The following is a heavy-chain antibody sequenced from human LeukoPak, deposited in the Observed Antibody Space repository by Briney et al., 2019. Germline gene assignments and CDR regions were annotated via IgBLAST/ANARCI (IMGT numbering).Heavy chain of an antibody. CDR3: ARAESDYYYYMDV. V-gene: IGHV4-39*07. Sequence: SETLSLTCTVSGGSISSSSYYWGWIRQPPGKGLEWIGSIYYSGSTNYNPSLKSRVTISVDTSKNQFSLKLSSVTAADTAVYYCARAESDYYYYMDVWGKGTTVTVSS. CDR1: GGSISSSSYY. J-gene: IGHJ6*03. CDR2: IYYSGST.